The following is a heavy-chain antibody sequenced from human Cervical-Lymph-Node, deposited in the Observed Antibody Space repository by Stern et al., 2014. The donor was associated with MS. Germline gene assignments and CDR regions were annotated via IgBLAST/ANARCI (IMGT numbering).Heavy chain of an antibody. J-gene: IGHJ4*02. CDR2: ILSGGST. D-gene: IGHD3-3*01. CDR1: GFTVSSNY. Sequence: EVQLVESGGGLIQPGGSLRLSCAASGFTVSSNYMSWVRQAPGKGLEWISIILSGGSTSYADSVKGRFTISRGISKNTLFLQMSSLRAEDTAVYYCARQDSDSWSGSYYLDYWGQGTLVTVSS. CDR3: ARQDSDSWSGSYYLDY. V-gene: IGHV3-53*01.